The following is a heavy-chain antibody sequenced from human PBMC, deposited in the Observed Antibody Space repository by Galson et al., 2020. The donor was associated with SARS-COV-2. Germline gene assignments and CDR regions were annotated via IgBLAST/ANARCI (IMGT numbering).Heavy chain of an antibody. Sequence: SVKVSCKASGGSFTTSAITWVRQAPGQGLEWMGRFIPIFATTNYAQKFQGRVTITADESTNTAYMELNNLRSDDTAVYYCARPSREGAFDIWGQGTMVTVSS. CDR2: FIPIFATT. CDR3: ARPSREGAFDI. CDR1: GGSFTTSA. J-gene: IGHJ3*02. V-gene: IGHV1-69*13. D-gene: IGHD6-6*01.